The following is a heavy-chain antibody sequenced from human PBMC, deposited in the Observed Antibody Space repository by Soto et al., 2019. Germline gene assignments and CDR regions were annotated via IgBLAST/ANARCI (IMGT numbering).Heavy chain of an antibody. Sequence: GVSLRLSCGAPGVTFKDYGMHWVRQAPGKGLEWVAVISYDGKQTYYADSVKGRFTISXXXXXXTXFXQXXXLRVXDTAVYYCARDGWDSNWYFDLCGRARRFTVPS. CDR3: ARDGWDSNWYFDL. D-gene: IGHD1-26*01. V-gene: IGHV3-30*03. J-gene: IGHJ2*01. CDR2: ISYDGKQT. CDR1: GVTFKDYG.